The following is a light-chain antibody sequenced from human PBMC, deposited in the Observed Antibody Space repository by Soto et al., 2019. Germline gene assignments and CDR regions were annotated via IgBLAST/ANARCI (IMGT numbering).Light chain of an antibody. CDR3: QQYQSLPFT. V-gene: IGKV1-33*01. CDR2: DAS. Sequence: DIQMTQSPSSLSASVGDRVTITCQASQDISDYLNWYHQKPGKAPKFLIYDASYLETGVPSRFSGSGSGTDFTFTISSLQPEGIGTYYCQQYQSLPFTFGPGTKVDIK. J-gene: IGKJ3*01. CDR1: QDISDY.